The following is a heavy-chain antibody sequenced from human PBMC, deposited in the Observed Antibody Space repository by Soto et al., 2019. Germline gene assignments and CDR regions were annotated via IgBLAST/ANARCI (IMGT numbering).Heavy chain of an antibody. CDR3: AKLSGDQLLSTFDY. D-gene: IGHD2-2*01. J-gene: IGHJ4*02. CDR1: GFTFSSYA. CDR2: ISISGGST. Sequence: LRLSCAASGFTFSSYAMSWVRQAPGKGLEWVSAISISGGSTYYADSVKGRFTISRDNSKNTLYVQMNSLRAEDTAVYYCAKLSGDQLLSTFDYWGQGTLVTVSS. V-gene: IGHV3-23*01.